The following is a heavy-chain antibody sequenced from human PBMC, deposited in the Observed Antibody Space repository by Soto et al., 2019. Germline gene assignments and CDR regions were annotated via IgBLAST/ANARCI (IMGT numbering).Heavy chain of an antibody. D-gene: IGHD3-9*01. Sequence: SETLSLTCTVSGGSISSSTYYWGWMRQPPGKGLEWIASFFIGGNTYYNPSLKSRVTISVDTSKNQFSLKLSSVTAADTAVYFCARGRVHDIYAYYWGQGILVTVSS. CDR1: GGSISSSTYY. CDR2: FFIGGNT. CDR3: ARGRVHDIYAYY. J-gene: IGHJ4*02. V-gene: IGHV4-39*01.